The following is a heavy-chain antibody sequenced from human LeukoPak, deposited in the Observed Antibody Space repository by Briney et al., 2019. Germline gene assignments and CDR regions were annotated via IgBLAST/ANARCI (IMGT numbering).Heavy chain of an antibody. CDR1: GGSISGYY. D-gene: IGHD6-13*01. CDR2: IYHSGST. Sequence: PSETLSLTCTVSGGSISGYYWSWIRQPPGKGLEWIGYIYHSGSTYYNPSLKSRVTVSVDRSKNQFSLKLSSVTAADTAVYYCAREVAAAAVPYYFDYWGQGTLVTVSS. CDR3: AREVAAAAVPYYFDY. V-gene: IGHV4-59*12. J-gene: IGHJ4*02.